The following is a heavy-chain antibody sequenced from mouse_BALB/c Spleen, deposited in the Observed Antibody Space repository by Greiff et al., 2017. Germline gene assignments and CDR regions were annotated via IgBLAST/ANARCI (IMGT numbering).Heavy chain of an antibody. V-gene: IGHV5-6-5*01. CDR1: GFTFSSYA. Sequence: DVKLVESGGGLVKPGGSLKLSCAASGFTFSSYAMSWVRQTPEKRLEWVASISSGGSTYYPDSVKGRFTISRDNARNILYLQMSSLRSEDTAMYYCARGGGANYGSSYDWGQGTTLTVSS. J-gene: IGHJ2*01. CDR2: ISSGGST. D-gene: IGHD1-1*01. CDR3: ARGGGANYGSSYD.